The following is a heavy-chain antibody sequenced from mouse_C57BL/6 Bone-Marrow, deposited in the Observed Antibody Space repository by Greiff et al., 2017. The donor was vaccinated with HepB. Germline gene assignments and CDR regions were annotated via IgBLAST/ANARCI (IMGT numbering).Heavy chain of an antibody. D-gene: IGHD1-1*02. CDR2: INPYNGGT. CDR1: GYTFTDYY. CDR3: ERPLWGY. V-gene: IGHV1-19*01. Sequence: VQLKQSGPVLVKPGASVQMSCKASGYTFTDYYMNWVKQSHGKSLEWIGVINPYNGGTSYNQKFKGKATLTVDKSSSTAYMELNSLTSEDSAVYYCERPLWGYWGQGTTGTGAS. J-gene: IGHJ4*01.